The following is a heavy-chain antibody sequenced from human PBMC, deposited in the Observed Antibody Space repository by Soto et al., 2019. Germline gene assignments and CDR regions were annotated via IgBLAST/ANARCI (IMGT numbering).Heavy chain of an antibody. CDR3: ARVPDR. J-gene: IGHJ5*02. Sequence: PSETLSVTCAGSGGSISSGGSSWSWIRQPPGKGLEWIGYIYHRGSTYYNPALKSRVTISVDRSKNRGALKLSSVTAGDTAVDECARVPDRWGQGTLVTVSS. V-gene: IGHV4-30-2*01. CDR2: IYHRGST. D-gene: IGHD2-2*01. CDR1: GGSISSGGSS.